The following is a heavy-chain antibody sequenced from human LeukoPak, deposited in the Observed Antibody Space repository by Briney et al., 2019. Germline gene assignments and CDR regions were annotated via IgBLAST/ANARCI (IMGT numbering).Heavy chain of an antibody. J-gene: IGHJ6*02. D-gene: IGHD4-17*01. CDR3: AIRLDYGDYYGMDV. CDR2: IIPIFGTA. Sequence: SVKVSFKASGGTFISYPISWLRPAPGQGLEWMGGIIPIFGTANYAQKFQGRVTITADESTSTAYMELSSLRSEDTAVYYCAIRLDYGDYYGMDVWGQGTTVTVSS. V-gene: IGHV1-69*13. CDR1: GGTFISYP.